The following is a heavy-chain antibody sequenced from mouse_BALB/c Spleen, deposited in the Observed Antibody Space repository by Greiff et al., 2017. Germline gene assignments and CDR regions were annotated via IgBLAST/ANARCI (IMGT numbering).Heavy chain of an antibody. Sequence: EVMLVESGGDLVKPGGSLKLSCAASGFTFSSYGMSWVRQTPDKRLEWVATISSGGSYTYYPDSVKGRFTISRDNAKNTLYLQMSSLKSEDTAMYYCARHTPCGSSYRYFDVWGAGTTVTVSS. CDR3: ARHTPCGSSYRYFDV. CDR2: ISSGGSYT. J-gene: IGHJ1*01. CDR1: GFTFSSYG. V-gene: IGHV5-6*01. D-gene: IGHD1-1*01.